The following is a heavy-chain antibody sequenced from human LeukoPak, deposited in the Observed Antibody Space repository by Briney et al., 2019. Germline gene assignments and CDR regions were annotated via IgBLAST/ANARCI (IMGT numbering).Heavy chain of an antibody. CDR1: GFTFSSYS. Sequence: PGGSLRLSCAASGFTFSSYSMNWVRQAPGKGLEWVSSISSSSSYIYYADSVKGRFTISRDNAKNSLYLQMNSLRAEDTAVYYCARDRPEPAANYYFDYWGQGTLVTVSS. CDR2: ISSSSSYI. D-gene: IGHD2-2*01. CDR3: ARDRPEPAANYYFDY. V-gene: IGHV3-21*01. J-gene: IGHJ4*02.